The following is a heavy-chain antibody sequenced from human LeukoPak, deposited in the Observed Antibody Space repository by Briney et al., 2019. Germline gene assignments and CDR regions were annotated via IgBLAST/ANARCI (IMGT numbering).Heavy chain of an antibody. J-gene: IGHJ2*01. CDR1: GFTFSSYA. Sequence: PGGSLRLSCVASGFTFSSYAMHWVRQAPGKGLEWVAVISYDGSNKYYADSVKGRFTISRDYSKNTLYLQMNSLRAEDTAVYYCANYCSGGSCWGYRYFDLWGRGTLVTVSS. CDR3: ANYCSGGSCWGYRYFDL. D-gene: IGHD2-15*01. V-gene: IGHV3-30*04. CDR2: ISYDGSNK.